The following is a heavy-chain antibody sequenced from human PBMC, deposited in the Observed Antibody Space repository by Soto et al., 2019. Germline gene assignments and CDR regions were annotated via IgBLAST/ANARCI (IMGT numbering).Heavy chain of an antibody. Sequence: QVQLVESGGGLVKPGGSLRLSCAASGFTFSDYYMTWIRQAPGKGLEWVSYISSTSGTISYADSVKGRFTLSRDNAKKSLYLKMISLSAEDAAVYYCARAMSKSKTAFDHWGQGALVTVSS. J-gene: IGHJ4*02. CDR2: ISSTSGTI. CDR3: ARAMSKSKTAFDH. D-gene: IGHD3-10*02. V-gene: IGHV3-11*01. CDR1: GFTFSDYY.